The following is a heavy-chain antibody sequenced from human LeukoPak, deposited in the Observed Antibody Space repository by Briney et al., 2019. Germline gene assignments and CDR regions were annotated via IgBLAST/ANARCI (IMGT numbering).Heavy chain of an antibody. CDR2: ISSSSSYI. V-gene: IGHV3-21*01. D-gene: IGHD2-2*01. CDR1: GFTFSSYS. CDR3: AREPGGVPADLDY. Sequence: PGGSLRLSCAASGFTFSSYSMNWVRQAPGKGLEWVSSISSSSSYIYYADSVKGRFTISRDNVKNSLYLQMNSLRAEDTAVYYCAREPGGVPADLDYWGQGTLVTVSS. J-gene: IGHJ4*02.